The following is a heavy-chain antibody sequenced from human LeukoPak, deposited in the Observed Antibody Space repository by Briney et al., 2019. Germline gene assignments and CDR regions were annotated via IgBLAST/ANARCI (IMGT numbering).Heavy chain of an antibody. V-gene: IGHV3-20*04. CDR3: ASTYDSSGYNPYYFDY. CDR1: GFTFDDFG. Sequence: GGSLRLSCAASGFTFDDFGMSWVRQAPGKGLEWVSGINWNGGRTGYADSVKGRFTISRDNAKNSLYLQMNSLRAEDTAVYYCASTYDSSGYNPYYFDYWGQGTLVTVSS. CDR2: INWNGGRT. J-gene: IGHJ4*02. D-gene: IGHD3-22*01.